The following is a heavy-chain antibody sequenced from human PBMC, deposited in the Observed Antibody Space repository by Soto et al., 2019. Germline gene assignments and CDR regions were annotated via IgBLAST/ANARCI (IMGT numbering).Heavy chain of an antibody. V-gene: IGHV4-39*01. Sequence: QVQLQESGPGLVKPSETLSLTCIVSGGSVRSSRYYWGWIRQPPGKGLEGIGTIYFSGKSYYNPFLKGVVTMSAETSRNQFSLEVNSVAATDTATYCCARVVYSGLGSEYFYYMDVWGKGTTVTASS. CDR3: ARVVYSGLGSEYFYYMDV. CDR2: IYFSGKS. D-gene: IGHD6-19*01. CDR1: GGSVRSSRYY. J-gene: IGHJ6*03.